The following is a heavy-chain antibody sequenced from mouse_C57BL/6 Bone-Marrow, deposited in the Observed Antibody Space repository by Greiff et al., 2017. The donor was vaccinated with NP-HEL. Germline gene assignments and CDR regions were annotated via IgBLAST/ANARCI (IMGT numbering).Heavy chain of an antibody. CDR3: ARGLVTTVVDWYFDV. CDR1: GFNIKNTY. V-gene: IGHV14-3*01. J-gene: IGHJ1*03. Sequence: EVQLQESVAELVRPGASVKLSCTASGFNIKNTYMHWVKQRPEQGLEWIGRIDPANGNTKYAPKFQGKATITADTSSNTAYLQLSSLTSEDTAIYYCARGLVTTVVDWYFDVWGTGTTVTVSS. D-gene: IGHD1-1*01. CDR2: IDPANGNT.